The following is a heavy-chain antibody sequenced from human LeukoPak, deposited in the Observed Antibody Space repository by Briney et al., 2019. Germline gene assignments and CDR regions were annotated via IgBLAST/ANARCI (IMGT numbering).Heavy chain of an antibody. CDR1: GGSISSGGYS. CDR2: IYHSGST. V-gene: IGHV4-30-2*01. D-gene: IGHD3-16*01. J-gene: IGHJ4*02. CDR3: ARGSLLVFDY. Sequence: SETLSLTCAVSGGSISSGGYSWSWIRQPPGKGLEWIGYIYHSGSTNYNPSLKSRVTISVDKSKNQFSLKLSSVTAADTAVYYCARGSLLVFDYWGQGTLVTVSS.